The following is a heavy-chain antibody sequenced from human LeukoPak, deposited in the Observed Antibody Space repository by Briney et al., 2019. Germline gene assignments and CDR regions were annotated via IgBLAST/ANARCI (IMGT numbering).Heavy chain of an antibody. Sequence: SGTLSLTCTVSGGSISSYYWSWIRQPPGKGLEWIGYIYYSGSTNYNPSLKSRVTISVDTSKNQFSLKLSSVTAADTAVYYCARGGLNFDYWGQGTLVTVSS. J-gene: IGHJ4*02. V-gene: IGHV4-59*12. CDR3: ARGGLNFDY. CDR2: IYYSGST. CDR1: GGSISSYY.